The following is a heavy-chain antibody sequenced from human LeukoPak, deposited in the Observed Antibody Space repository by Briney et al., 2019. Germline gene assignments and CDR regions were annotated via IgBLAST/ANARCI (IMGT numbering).Heavy chain of an antibody. V-gene: IGHV4-59*07. Sequence: SDTLSLTCTASGGSFRSYYWTWIRQTPGKGLEWIGHIYYSGNPTYNPSLKSRFTISVDPSKHQVALRVRSVTTEDTAVYYCASQRGYAYGFDSWGQGTRVTVTP. CDR2: IYYSGNP. CDR1: GGSFRSYY. J-gene: IGHJ4*02. CDR3: ASQRGYAYGFDS. D-gene: IGHD4-17*01.